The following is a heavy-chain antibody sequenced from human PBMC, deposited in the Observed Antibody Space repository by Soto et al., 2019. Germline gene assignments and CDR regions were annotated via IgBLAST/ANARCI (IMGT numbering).Heavy chain of an antibody. CDR1: GGSISPYY. Sequence: SETLSLTCSVSGGSISPYYWSWIRQAPGKGLEWIGYIYFAGTTTYNPSLKSRVTISVDTSENQFSLKLTSVTAADTAVYYCARLGGYYQALDTWGQGTLVTVSS. CDR2: IYFAGTT. V-gene: IGHV4-59*08. J-gene: IGHJ5*02. CDR3: ARLGGYYQALDT. D-gene: IGHD3-22*01.